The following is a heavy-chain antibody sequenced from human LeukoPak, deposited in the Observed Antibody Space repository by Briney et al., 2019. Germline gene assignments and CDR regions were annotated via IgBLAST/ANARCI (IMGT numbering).Heavy chain of an antibody. Sequence: ASVKVSCKASGYTFTSYYTHWVRQAPGQGLEWMGIINPSGGSTSYAQKFQGRVTMTRDTSTSTVYMELSSLRSEDTAVYYCARDPGYSYGPQTYYFDYWGQGTLVTVSS. CDR2: INPSGGST. D-gene: IGHD5-18*01. CDR3: ARDPGYSYGPQTYYFDY. CDR1: GYTFTSYY. V-gene: IGHV1-46*01. J-gene: IGHJ4*02.